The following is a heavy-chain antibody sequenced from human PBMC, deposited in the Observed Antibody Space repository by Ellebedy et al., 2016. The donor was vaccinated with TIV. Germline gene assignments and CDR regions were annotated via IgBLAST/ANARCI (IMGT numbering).Heavy chain of an antibody. Sequence: SETLSLTCAVYGGSFSGYYWSWIRQPPGKGLEWIGEINHSGSTNYNPSLKSRVTVSVDTSKNQFSLKLSSVTAADTAVYYCARRLLWFGEAYYGMDVWGQGTTVTVSS. V-gene: IGHV4-34*01. CDR2: INHSGST. CDR1: GGSFSGYY. CDR3: ARRLLWFGEAYYGMDV. J-gene: IGHJ6*02. D-gene: IGHD3-10*01.